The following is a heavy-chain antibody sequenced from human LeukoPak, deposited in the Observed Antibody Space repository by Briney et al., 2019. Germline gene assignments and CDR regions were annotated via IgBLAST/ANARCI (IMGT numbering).Heavy chain of an antibody. D-gene: IGHD1-26*01. Sequence: GGSLRLYCAASGFIFSNYSMNWVRQAPGQGLEWVSSISSDSNYIYYADSMQGRFTISRDNAENSLYLQMNSLRAEDTAVYYCATLQLGPTTNYWGLGTLVTVSS. CDR2: ISSDSNYI. J-gene: IGHJ4*02. V-gene: IGHV3-21*01. CDR3: ATLQLGPTTNY. CDR1: GFIFSNYS.